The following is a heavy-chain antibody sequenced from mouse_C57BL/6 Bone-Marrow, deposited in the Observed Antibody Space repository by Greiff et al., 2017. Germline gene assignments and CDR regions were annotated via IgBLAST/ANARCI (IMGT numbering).Heavy chain of an antibody. D-gene: IGHD1-1*01. CDR1: GYTFTSYW. V-gene: IGHV1-55*01. CDR2: IYPGSGST. J-gene: IGHJ4*01. CDR3: ARRYYGSSPYAMDY. Sequence: QVQLQQSGAELVKPGASVKMSCKASGYTFTSYWITWVKQRPGQGLEWIGDIYPGSGSTNYNEKFKSKATLTVDTSSSTAYMQLSSLTSEDSAVYYCARRYYGSSPYAMDYWGQGTSGTVSS.